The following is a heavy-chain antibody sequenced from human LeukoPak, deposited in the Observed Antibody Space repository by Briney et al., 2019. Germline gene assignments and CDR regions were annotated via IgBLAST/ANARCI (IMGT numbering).Heavy chain of an antibody. D-gene: IGHD3-22*01. J-gene: IGHJ6*03. Sequence: SETLSLTCTVSAGSISSSDFYWGWIRQSPGKGLEWIGRISYSGNTYYNPSLKSRVTISVDTSKNHFSLRLSSVTAADTAVYFCSRLTHSYYSDTSGYYPYYYMDVWGEGTTVTVSS. CDR2: ISYSGNT. V-gene: IGHV4-39*02. CDR1: AGSISSSDFY. CDR3: SRLTHSYYSDTSGYYPYYYMDV.